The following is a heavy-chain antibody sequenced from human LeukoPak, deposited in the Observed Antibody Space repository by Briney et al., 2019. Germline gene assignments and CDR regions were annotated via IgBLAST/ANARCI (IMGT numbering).Heavy chain of an antibody. CDR1: GFTFSSSA. J-gene: IGHJ4*02. CDR2: ISGGDGTT. V-gene: IGHV3-23*01. Sequence: GGSLRLSCAASGFTFSSSAMSWVRQAPGKGLEWVSNISGGDGTTYYADSVKGRFTISRDNAKNSLYLQMNSLRAEDTAVYYCARGHYGRNYFDYWGQGTLVTVSS. CDR3: ARGHYGRNYFDY. D-gene: IGHD3-16*01.